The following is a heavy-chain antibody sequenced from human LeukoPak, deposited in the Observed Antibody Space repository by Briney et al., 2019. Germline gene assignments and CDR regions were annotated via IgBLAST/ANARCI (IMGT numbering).Heavy chain of an antibody. D-gene: IGHD6-19*01. CDR3: GASIAVAGIPIGEDY. V-gene: IGHV4-34*01. Sequence: PSETLSLTCAVYGGSFSGYYWSWIRQPPGKGLEWIGEINHSGSTNYNPSLKSRVTISVDTSKNQFSLKLSSVTAADTAVYYCGASIAVAGIPIGEDYWGQGTLVTVSS. J-gene: IGHJ4*02. CDR1: GGSFSGYY. CDR2: INHSGST.